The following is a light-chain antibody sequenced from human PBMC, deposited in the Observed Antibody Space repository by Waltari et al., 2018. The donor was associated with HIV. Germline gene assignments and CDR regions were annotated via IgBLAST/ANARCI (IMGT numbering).Light chain of an antibody. CDR3: QQYAGSPPLT. J-gene: IGKJ4*01. V-gene: IGKV3-20*01. Sequence: EIVLTQSPGTLSLSPGARATLSCRASQSVSSSYLAWYQQNPGQAPRLLIYGASSRATGIPDRFSGSGSGTDFTLTISRLEPEDFAVYYCQQYAGSPPLTFGGGTKVESK. CDR1: QSVSSSY. CDR2: GAS.